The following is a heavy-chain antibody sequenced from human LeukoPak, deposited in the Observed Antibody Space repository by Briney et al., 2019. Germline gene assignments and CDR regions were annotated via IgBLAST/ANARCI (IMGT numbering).Heavy chain of an antibody. CDR2: ISGGGIST. D-gene: IGHD1-1*01. CDR1: GFTFSSYA. J-gene: IGHJ4*02. V-gene: IGHV3-23*01. CDR3: AKDTWSRTYYFDY. Sequence: GGTLRLSCAASGFTFSSYAMSWVRQAPGKGLEWVSAISGGGISTYYADSVKGRFTISRDNSKNTLYLQMNSLRAEDTAVYYCAKDTWSRTYYFDYWGQGTLVTVPS.